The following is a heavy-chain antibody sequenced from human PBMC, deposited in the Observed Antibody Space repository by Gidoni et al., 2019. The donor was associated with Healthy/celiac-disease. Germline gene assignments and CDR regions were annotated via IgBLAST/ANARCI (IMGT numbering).Heavy chain of an antibody. CDR2: ISSSSSYI. J-gene: IGHJ5*02. Sequence: EVQLVESGGGLVKPGGSLRLSCAASGFTFSSYSMNWVRQAPGKGLEWVSSISSSSSYIYYADSVKGRFTISRDNAKNSLYLQMNSLRAEDTAVYYCARDPPYYYDSSGYGDWFDPWGQGTLVTVSS. V-gene: IGHV3-21*01. D-gene: IGHD3-22*01. CDR3: ARDPPYYYDSSGYGDWFDP. CDR1: GFTFSSYS.